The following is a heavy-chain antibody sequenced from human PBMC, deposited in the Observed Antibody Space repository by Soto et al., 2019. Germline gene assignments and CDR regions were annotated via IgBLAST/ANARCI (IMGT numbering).Heavy chain of an antibody. CDR2: IYSGGST. Sequence: GGSLRLSCAASGFTFRSYVKHWVRQAPGKGLEWVSVIYSGGSTYYADSVKGRFTISRDNSKNTLYLQMNSLRAEDTAVHYCARAEHYVFSSYSYYYGMDVWRPGRTVTVSS. J-gene: IGHJ6*02. D-gene: IGHD3-3*01. CDR3: ARAEHYVFSSYSYYYGMDV. CDR1: GFTFRSYV. V-gene: IGHV3-53*01.